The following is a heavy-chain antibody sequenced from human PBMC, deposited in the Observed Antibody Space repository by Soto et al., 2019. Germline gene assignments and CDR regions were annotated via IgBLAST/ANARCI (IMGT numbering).Heavy chain of an antibody. V-gene: IGHV4-34*01. CDR1: GGSFSGYI. Sequence: SETLSLTCAVSGGSFSGYIWTWIRQTPGKGLQWIGQINHSGSSIYNPSLKNRVTISTMSNNKFSLELSSVTAEDTAVYYCAKCPILTGPVGHWGQGTLVTVSS. D-gene: IGHD3-9*01. J-gene: IGHJ4*02. CDR3: AKCPILTGPVGH. CDR2: INHSGSS.